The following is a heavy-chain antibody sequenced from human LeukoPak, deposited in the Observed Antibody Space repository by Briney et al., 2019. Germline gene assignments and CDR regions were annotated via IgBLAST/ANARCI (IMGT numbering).Heavy chain of an antibody. CDR1: GFSISNFW. CDR2: SNSDGSST. V-gene: IGHV3-74*03. D-gene: IGHD2-15*01. J-gene: IGHJ4*02. Sequence: GGSLRLSCAAYGFSISNFWMHWVRQAPGKGLVWVSRSNSDGSSTTDADSVKGRFTISRDNAKNTLYLQANSLRAEDTAVYYCSRGAARCSGGHCYPDWGRGTLVTVSS. CDR3: SRGAARCSGGHCYPD.